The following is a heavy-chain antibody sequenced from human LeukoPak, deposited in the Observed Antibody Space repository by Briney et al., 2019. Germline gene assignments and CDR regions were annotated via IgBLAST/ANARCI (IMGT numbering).Heavy chain of an antibody. J-gene: IGHJ5*02. D-gene: IGHD2-2*01. V-gene: IGHV1-3*01. CDR3: ARKYCSSTSCSWFDP. CDR2: INAGNGNT. CDR1: GYTFTIYA. Sequence: GASVRVSCKASGYTFTIYAMHWVRQAPGQRLEWMGWINAGNGNTKYSQKFQGRVTITRDTSASTAYMELSSLRSEDTAVYYCARKYCSSTSCSWFDPWGQGTLVTVSS.